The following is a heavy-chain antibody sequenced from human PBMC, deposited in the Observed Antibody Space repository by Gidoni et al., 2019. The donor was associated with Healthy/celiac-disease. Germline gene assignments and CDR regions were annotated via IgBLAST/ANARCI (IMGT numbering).Heavy chain of an antibody. CDR2: INAGNGNT. CDR3: ASRSHDYGAWFDY. D-gene: IGHD4-17*01. Sequence: QVQLLQSGAEVKKPGASVKVSCKASGYTFTSYAMHWVRQAPGQRLEGMGWINAGNGNTKYSQKFQGRVTITRDTSASTAYMELSSLRSEDTAVYYCASRSHDYGAWFDYWGQGTLVTVSS. V-gene: IGHV1-3*01. CDR1: GYTFTSYA. J-gene: IGHJ4*02.